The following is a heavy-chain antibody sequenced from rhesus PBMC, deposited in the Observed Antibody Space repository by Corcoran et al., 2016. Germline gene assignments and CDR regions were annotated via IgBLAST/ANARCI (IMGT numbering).Heavy chain of an antibody. CDR1: GGSISGYYY. J-gene: IGHJ6*01. Sequence: QVQLQQWGEGLVKPSETLSLTCAVYGGSISGYYYWSWIRQPPGKELEWIGYIYGNSASTIYNPSLKNRVTISKDTSKNQFSMKLSSVTAADTAVYYCAREGIAAAGTGYYGLDSWGQGVVVTVSS. D-gene: IGHD6-25*01. CDR3: AREGIAAAGTGYYGLDS. CDR2: IYGNSAST. V-gene: IGHV4-73*01.